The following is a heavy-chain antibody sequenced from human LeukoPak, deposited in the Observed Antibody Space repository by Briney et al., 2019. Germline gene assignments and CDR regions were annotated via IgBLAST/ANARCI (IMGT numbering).Heavy chain of an antibody. J-gene: IGHJ5*02. D-gene: IGHD6-13*01. CDR2: ISAYNGNT. V-gene: IGHV1-18*01. CDR3: ATGSAGTPSVWFDP. CDR1: GYTFTSYG. Sequence: GASVKVSCKASGYTFTSYGISWVRHAPGQGLEWMGWISAYNGNTNYAQKLQGRVTMTTDTSTSTAYMELRSLRSDDTAVYYCATGSAGTPSVWFDPWGQGTLVTVSS.